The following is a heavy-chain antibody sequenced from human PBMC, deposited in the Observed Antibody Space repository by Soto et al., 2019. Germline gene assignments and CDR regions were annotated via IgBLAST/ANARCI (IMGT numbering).Heavy chain of an antibody. J-gene: IGHJ4*01. Sequence: ASVKVSCKTSGYSFTSYAMHWVRQAPGQRLEWLGWINADNGDTKYSQKFSGRVTITRDTSANTAFMELSSLRSEDTAMYYCARELHRLYYFAFWGPGTL. D-gene: IGHD4-4*01. CDR3: ARELHRLYYFAF. CDR2: INADNGDT. V-gene: IGHV1-3*01. CDR1: GYSFTSYA.